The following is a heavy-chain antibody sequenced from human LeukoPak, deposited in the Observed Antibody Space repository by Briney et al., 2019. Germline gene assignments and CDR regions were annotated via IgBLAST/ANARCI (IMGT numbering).Heavy chain of an antibody. D-gene: IGHD3-3*01. CDR3: ARGGFLEWFESYGMDV. CDR2: INPNSGGT. V-gene: IGHV1-2*02. J-gene: IGHJ6*02. CDR1: GYTFTGYY. Sequence: ASVKVSCKASGYTFTGYYIQWVRQAPGKGLEWMGWINPNSGGTNYAQKFQGRVTMARDTSISTAYMELRSLRSDDTAVYYCARGGFLEWFESYGMDVWGQGTTVTVSS.